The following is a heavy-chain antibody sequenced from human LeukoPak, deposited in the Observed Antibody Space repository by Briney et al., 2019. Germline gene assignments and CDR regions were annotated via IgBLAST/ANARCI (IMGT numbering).Heavy chain of an antibody. D-gene: IGHD1-14*01. CDR1: GYTFTGYY. Sequence: ASVKVSCKASGYTFTGYYMHWVRQAPGQGLEWMGWINPDSGATNYAQRFQGRVAMTRDTSISTAYMELSRLRSDDTALYYCARSEMADYWGQGTLVTVSS. CDR3: ARSEMADY. J-gene: IGHJ4*02. V-gene: IGHV1-2*02. CDR2: INPDSGAT.